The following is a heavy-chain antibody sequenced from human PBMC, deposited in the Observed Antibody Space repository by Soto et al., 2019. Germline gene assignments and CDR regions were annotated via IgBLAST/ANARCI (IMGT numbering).Heavy chain of an antibody. CDR1: GATLDDYA. CDR2: ISWNSGNI. V-gene: IGHV3-9*01. Sequence: EVQLVESGGGLEQPGRSLRLSCAASGATLDDYAMHWVRQAPGKGLAWVAGISWNSGNIVYADSVKGRFTISRDNAKNSLYLQVNSLRAEDTALYYCAKGMTTSCFAGYDCWGQGALVTVSS. J-gene: IGHJ4*02. D-gene: IGHD2-2*01. CDR3: AKGMTTSCFAGYDC.